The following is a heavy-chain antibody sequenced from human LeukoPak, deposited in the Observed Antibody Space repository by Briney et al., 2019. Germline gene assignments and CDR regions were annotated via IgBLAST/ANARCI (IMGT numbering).Heavy chain of an antibody. J-gene: IGHJ4*02. CDR1: GFTVITND. D-gene: IGHD1-14*01. V-gene: IGHV3-53*01. Sequence: PRGSLRLSCAASGFTVITNDMTWVRQAPGKGLEWVSVLYSECNTKYADSVQGRFTISRDNSKNTLYLEMNSLSPDDTAVYYCARGVEPLAANTLAYWGQGTLVTVSS. CDR3: ARGVEPLAANTLAY. CDR2: LYSECNT.